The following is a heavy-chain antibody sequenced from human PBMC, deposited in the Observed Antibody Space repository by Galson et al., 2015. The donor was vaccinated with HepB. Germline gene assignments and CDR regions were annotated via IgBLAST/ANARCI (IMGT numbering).Heavy chain of an antibody. V-gene: IGHV1-18*04. CDR3: ARDLDCSGGSCYSINAFDI. CDR2: ISAYNGNT. D-gene: IGHD2-15*01. Sequence: SVKVSCKASGYTFTSYGISWVRQAPGQGLEWMGWISAYNGNTNYAQKLQGRVTMTTDTSTSTAYMELRSLRSDDTAVYYCARDLDCSGGSCYSINAFDIWGQGTMVTVSS. CDR1: GYTFTSYG. J-gene: IGHJ3*02.